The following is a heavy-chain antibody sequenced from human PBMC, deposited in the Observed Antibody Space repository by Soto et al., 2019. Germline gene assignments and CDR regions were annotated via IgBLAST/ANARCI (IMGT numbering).Heavy chain of an antibody. J-gene: IGHJ3*02. CDR1: GFTFSSYD. D-gene: IGHD3-22*01. V-gene: IGHV3-13*01. CDR2: IGTAGDT. CDR3: ARVNNYYDSSGFDAFDI. Sequence: PGCSLRLSCAAAGFTFSSYDMHWVRQATGKGLEWVSAIGTAGDTYYPGSVKGRFTISRENAKNSLYLQMNSLRAGDTAVYYCARVNNYYDSSGFDAFDIWGQGTMVTGSS.